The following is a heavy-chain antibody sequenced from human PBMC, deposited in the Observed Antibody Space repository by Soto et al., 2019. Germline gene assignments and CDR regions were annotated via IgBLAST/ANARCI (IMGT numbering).Heavy chain of an antibody. Sequence: QVQLVQSGAEVKKPGSSVRVSCKASGGTLNRNTISWVRQAPGQGLEWMGRIIPMFGIQKYAQKFQGRVTITADRSTNTAYMELRSLRSEDTAVYYCGRGTPAPTYYFDFWGQGSLVPVSS. D-gene: IGHD2-15*01. CDR3: GRGTPAPTYYFDF. J-gene: IGHJ4*02. V-gene: IGHV1-69*02. CDR2: IIPMFGIQ. CDR1: GGTLNRNT.